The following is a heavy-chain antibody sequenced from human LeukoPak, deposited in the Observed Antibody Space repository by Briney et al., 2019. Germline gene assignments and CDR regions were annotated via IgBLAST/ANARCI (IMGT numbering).Heavy chain of an antibody. D-gene: IGHD3-16*01. J-gene: IGHJ5*02. CDR2: IIPIFDAT. V-gene: IGHV1-69*06. CDR1: GGTFSSYA. Sequence: SVKVSCKASGGTFSSYAINWVRQAPGQGFEWMGGIIPIFDATNYAQNFQGRVTITADKSTNTAYMELSSLRSEDTAVYYCARGTPKGVNWFDPWGQGTLVTVSS. CDR3: ARGTPKGVNWFDP.